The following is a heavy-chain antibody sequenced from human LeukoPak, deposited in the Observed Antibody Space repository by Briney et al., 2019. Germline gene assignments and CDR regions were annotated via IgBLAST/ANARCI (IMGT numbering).Heavy chain of an antibody. CDR3: AKFHSSSWYYYYYYMDV. D-gene: IGHD6-13*01. Sequence: GGSLRLSCVASGFTLSSYAMSWVRQAPGKGLEWVSAISGSGGSTYYADSVKGRFTISRDNSKNTLYLQMNSLGAEDTAVYYCAKFHSSSWYYYYYYMDVWGKGTTVTISS. J-gene: IGHJ6*03. CDR2: ISGSGGST. CDR1: GFTLSSYA. V-gene: IGHV3-23*01.